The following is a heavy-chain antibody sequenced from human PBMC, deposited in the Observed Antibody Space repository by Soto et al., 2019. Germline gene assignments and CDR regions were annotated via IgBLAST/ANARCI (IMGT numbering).Heavy chain of an antibody. CDR1: GYTFTGYY. D-gene: IGHD3-22*01. V-gene: IGHV1-2*02. CDR3: ARVPTHSSGYYYPKGPFDY. CDR2: INPNSGGT. Sequence: ASVKISCKASGYTFTGYYMHWVRQAPGQGLEWMGWINPNSGGTNYAQKFQGRVTMTRDTSISTAYMELSRLRSDDTAVYYCARVPTHSSGYYYPKGPFDYWGQGTLVTVSS. J-gene: IGHJ4*02.